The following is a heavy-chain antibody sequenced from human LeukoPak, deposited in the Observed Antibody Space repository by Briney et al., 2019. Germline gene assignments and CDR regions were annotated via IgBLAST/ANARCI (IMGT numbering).Heavy chain of an antibody. D-gene: IGHD3-3*01. Sequence: GGSLRLSCAASGFTFSNHWMNWVRQAPGKGLEWVSYISGTSSLIYYADSVKGRFTISRDNAKNSLYLQMNSLRDEDTAVYYCVRDQFFSFDYWGQGTLVTVSS. J-gene: IGHJ4*02. CDR2: ISGTSSLI. V-gene: IGHV3-48*02. CDR1: GFTFSNHW. CDR3: VRDQFFSFDY.